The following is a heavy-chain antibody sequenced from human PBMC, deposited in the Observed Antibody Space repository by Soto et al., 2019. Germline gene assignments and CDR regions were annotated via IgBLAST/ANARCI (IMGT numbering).Heavy chain of an antibody. CDR2: MNPNSGNT. J-gene: IGHJ5*02. V-gene: IGHV1-8*01. Sequence: QVQLVQSGAXVKKXXASXXXXXXXXXXXFTXYDINWVRQATGQGLEYLGWMNPNSGNTGYVQKFQGRVTMTRDTSISTAYMELSSLRSEDTAVYFCARGVKYGAYSRWFDPWGQGTLVTVSS. CDR3: ARGVKYGAYSRWFDP. D-gene: IGHD4-17*01. CDR1: XXXFTXYD.